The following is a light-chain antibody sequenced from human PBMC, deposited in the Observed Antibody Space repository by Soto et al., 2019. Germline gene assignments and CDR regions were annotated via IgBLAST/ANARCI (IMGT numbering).Light chain of an antibody. J-gene: IGLJ1*01. CDR3: GSWDSSLSAYV. Sequence: QSFLAQPPSVSAAPGRKVTISCSGSSSNIGGNSVSWYQQLPGTAPKLLIYDDNKRPSGIPDRFSGSKSGTSATLGITGFQTGDEADYYCGSWDSSLSAYVFGTGTKVT. CDR1: SSNIGGNS. V-gene: IGLV1-51*01. CDR2: DDN.